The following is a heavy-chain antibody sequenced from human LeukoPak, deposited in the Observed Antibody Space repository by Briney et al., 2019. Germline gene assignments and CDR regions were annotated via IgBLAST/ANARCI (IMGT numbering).Heavy chain of an antibody. J-gene: IGHJ5*02. CDR3: ARRENTAIAMVRGVRGGLNWFDP. CDR1: GGSISSSSYY. D-gene: IGHD3-10*01. V-gene: IGHV4-39*07. CDR2: IYYSGST. Sequence: SETLSLTCTVSGGSISSSSYYWGWIRQPPGKGLEWIGSIYYSGSTYYNPSLKSRVTISVDTSKNQFSLKLSSVTAADTAVYYCARRENTAIAMVRGVRGGLNWFDPWGQGTLVTVSS.